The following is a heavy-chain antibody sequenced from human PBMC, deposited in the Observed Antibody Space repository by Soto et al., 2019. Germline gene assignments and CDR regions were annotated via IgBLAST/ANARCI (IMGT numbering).Heavy chain of an antibody. D-gene: IGHD5-12*01. CDR2: IRGSGGPP. V-gene: IGHV3-23*01. Sequence: DVQLLESGGDLVQPGGSLRLSCAASGFIFSNYAMSWVRQAPGKGLEGVSLIRGSGGPPNYADSVKGRFTVSRDNSKNILLLQMNSLRAEDTAVYYCVKDFRVGYDWTHDWGQGTLVTVSS. CDR1: GFIFSNYA. CDR3: VKDFRVGYDWTHD. J-gene: IGHJ4*02.